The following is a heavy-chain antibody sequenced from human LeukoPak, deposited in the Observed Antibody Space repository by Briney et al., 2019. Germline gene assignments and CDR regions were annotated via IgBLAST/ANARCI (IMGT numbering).Heavy chain of an antibody. J-gene: IGHJ4*02. Sequence: KSGGSLRLSCAASGFTFSNVWMSWVRQAPGKGLEWVGRIKSKTDGGTTDYAAPVKGRFTISRDHSKNTLNLQMNSLKTEDTAVYYCTPSIAVAGSLDYWGQGTLVTVPS. CDR2: IKSKTDGGTT. V-gene: IGHV3-15*01. CDR3: TPSIAVAGSLDY. D-gene: IGHD6-19*01. CDR1: GFTFSNVW.